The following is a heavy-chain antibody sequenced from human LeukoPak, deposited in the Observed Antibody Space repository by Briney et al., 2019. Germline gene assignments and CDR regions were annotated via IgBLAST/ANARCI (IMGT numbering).Heavy chain of an antibody. CDR1: GFTFSSYS. V-gene: IGHV3-48*01. Sequence: GGSLRLSCAASGFTFSSYSMNWVRQAPGKGLEWASYISSSSSTIYYADSVKGRFTISRDNAKNSLYLQMNSLRAEDTAVYYCAREEVATIIDYWGQGTLVTVSS. D-gene: IGHD5-12*01. CDR3: AREEVATIIDY. CDR2: ISSSSSTI. J-gene: IGHJ4*02.